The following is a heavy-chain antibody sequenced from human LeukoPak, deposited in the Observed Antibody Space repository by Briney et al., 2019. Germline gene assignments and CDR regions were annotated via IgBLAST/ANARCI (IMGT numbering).Heavy chain of an antibody. Sequence: PSETLSLTCAVSGGSVKTYYWSWIRQSPERGLQWIGFIHATGSTNTFPSLKSRVTISLDTSTNQFSLRLKSVTAADTAAYYCARHSARGYNYIDFWGRGTLVSVSS. D-gene: IGHD5-24*01. CDR3: ARHSARGYNYIDF. J-gene: IGHJ4*02. CDR2: IHATGST. CDR1: GGSVKTYY. V-gene: IGHV4-4*08.